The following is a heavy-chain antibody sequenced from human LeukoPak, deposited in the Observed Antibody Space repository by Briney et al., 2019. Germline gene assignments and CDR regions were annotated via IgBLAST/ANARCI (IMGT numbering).Heavy chain of an antibody. V-gene: IGHV4-39*01. CDR3: ARHSLRYFDWLLYYFDY. D-gene: IGHD3-9*01. Sequence: SETLSLTCTVSGGSISSSSYYWGWIRQPPGKGLEWIGSIYYSGSTYYNPSLKSRVTISVDTSKNQFSPKLSSVTAADTAVYYCARHSLRYFDWLLYYFDYWGQGTLVTVSS. CDR1: GGSISSSSYY. J-gene: IGHJ4*02. CDR2: IYYSGST.